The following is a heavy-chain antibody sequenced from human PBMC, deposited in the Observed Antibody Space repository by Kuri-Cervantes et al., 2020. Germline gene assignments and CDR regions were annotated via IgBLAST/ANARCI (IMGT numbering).Heavy chain of an antibody. D-gene: IGHD2-15*01. Sequence: SELLSPTCAVYGGSFSGYYWSWIRQPPGKGLEWIGEINHSGSTNYNPSLKSRVTISVDTSKNQFSLKLSSVTAADTAVYYCARELGGGSFGIWGQGTLVTVSS. CDR3: ARELGGGSFGI. V-gene: IGHV4-34*01. CDR1: GGSFSGYY. J-gene: IGHJ4*02. CDR2: INHSGST.